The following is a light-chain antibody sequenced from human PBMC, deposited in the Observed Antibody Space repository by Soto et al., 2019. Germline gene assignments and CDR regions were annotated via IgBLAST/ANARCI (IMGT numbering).Light chain of an antibody. CDR1: QSVNSN. CDR2: GAS. CDR3: QQYNDRPRT. Sequence: DIVSTQDPATLSLSPGERGTLSWMASQSVNSNLAWYQQRRGQSLRLLIYGASTRAIGVPARFSGSGSGTEFTLTISSLQSEDFAVYYCQQYNDRPRTVGQGTKVEIK. V-gene: IGKV3-15*01. J-gene: IGKJ1*01.